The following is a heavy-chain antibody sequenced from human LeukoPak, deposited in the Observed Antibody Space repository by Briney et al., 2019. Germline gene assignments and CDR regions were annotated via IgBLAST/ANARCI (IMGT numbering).Heavy chain of an antibody. CDR2: ISGSGGST. Sequence: GGSLRLSCAASGFTFSSYAMSWVRQAPGKGLEWVSAISGSGGSTYYADSVKGRFTISRDNSKNTLYLQMNSLRAEDTAVYYCARHFDYYYGMDVWGQGTTVTVSS. V-gene: IGHV3-23*01. J-gene: IGHJ6*02. CDR3: ARHFDYYYGMDV. CDR1: GFTFSSYA.